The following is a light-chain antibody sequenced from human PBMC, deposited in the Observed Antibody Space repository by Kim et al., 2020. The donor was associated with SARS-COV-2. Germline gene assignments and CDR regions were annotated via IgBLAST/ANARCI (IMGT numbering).Light chain of an antibody. CDR2: DAS. Sequence: PGERATLACRASQSVSSNLAWYQQKPGQAPRLLIYDASNRAPGIPARFSGSGSGTDFSLTISSLEFEDSAVYYCQQRSDWPITFGQGTRLEIK. CDR3: QQRSDWPIT. J-gene: IGKJ5*01. CDR1: QSVSSN. V-gene: IGKV3-11*01.